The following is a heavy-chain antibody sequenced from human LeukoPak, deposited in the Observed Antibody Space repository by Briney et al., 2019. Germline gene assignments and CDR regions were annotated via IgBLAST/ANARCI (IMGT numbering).Heavy chain of an antibody. J-gene: IGHJ6*02. CDR1: GFTFSSYG. V-gene: IGHV3-30*02. CDR2: IRYDGSNK. CDR3: AKLPKPPLTRSAGSYSSGRYVVDV. D-gene: IGHD6-19*01. Sequence: PGGSLRLSCAASGFTFSSYGMHWARQAPGKGLEWVVFIRYDGSNKYYADSVKGRFTISRDNSKNTLYLQMNSLRAEDTAVYYCAKLPKPPLTRSAGSYSSGRYVVDVWGQGTTVTVSS.